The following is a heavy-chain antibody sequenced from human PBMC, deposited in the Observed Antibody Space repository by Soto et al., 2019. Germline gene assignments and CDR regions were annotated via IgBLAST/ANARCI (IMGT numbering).Heavy chain of an antibody. CDR1: TFTSYY. CDR2: INPSGGST. V-gene: IGHV1-46*01. CDR3: AVYCGGDCYSGY. Sequence: TFTSYYMHWVRQAPGQGLEWMGIINPSGGSTSYAQKFQGRVTMTRDTSTSTVYMELSSLRSEDTAVYYCAVYCGGDCYSGYWGQGTLVTVSS. D-gene: IGHD2-21*02. J-gene: IGHJ4*02.